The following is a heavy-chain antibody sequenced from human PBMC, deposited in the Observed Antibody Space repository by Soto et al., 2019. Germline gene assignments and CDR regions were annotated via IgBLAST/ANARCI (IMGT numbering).Heavy chain of an antibody. V-gene: IGHV3-15*01. D-gene: IGHD1-26*01. CDR2: IKSKTDGGTT. CDR1: GFTFSNAW. J-gene: IGHJ4*02. CDR3: TTLIVGATPFDY. Sequence: GGSLRLSCAASGFTFSNAWMSWVRQAPGKGLEWVGRIKSKTDGGTTDYAAPVKGRFTISRDDSKNTLYLQMNSLKTEDTAVYYCTTLIVGATPFDYWGQGTLVTVSS.